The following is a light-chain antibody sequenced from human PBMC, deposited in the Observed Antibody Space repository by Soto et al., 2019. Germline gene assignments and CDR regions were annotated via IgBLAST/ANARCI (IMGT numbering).Light chain of an antibody. CDR3: NSYAGNSWV. Sequence: QSALTQPPSASGSPGQSVTISCTGTNSDVGRYNRVSWYQHHPDKAPKLMIYEVNKRPSGVPDLFSGSKSGNTASLTVSGLQAEDEADYYCNSYAGNSWVFGGGTKLTVL. CDR2: EVN. CDR1: NSDVGRYNR. J-gene: IGLJ3*02. V-gene: IGLV2-8*01.